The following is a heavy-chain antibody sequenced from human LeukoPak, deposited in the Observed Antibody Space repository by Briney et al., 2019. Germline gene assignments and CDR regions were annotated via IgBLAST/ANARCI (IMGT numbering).Heavy chain of an antibody. D-gene: IGHD5-18*01. CDR1: GFTFSSYG. Sequence: GGSLRLSCAASGFTFSSYGMHWVRQAPGKGLEWVAVIWYDGSNKYYADSVKGRFTISRDNSKNTLYLQMNSLGAEDTAVYYCAREWVGSYGLDYWGQGTLVTVSS. CDR3: AREWVGSYGLDY. J-gene: IGHJ4*02. CDR2: IWYDGSNK. V-gene: IGHV3-33*01.